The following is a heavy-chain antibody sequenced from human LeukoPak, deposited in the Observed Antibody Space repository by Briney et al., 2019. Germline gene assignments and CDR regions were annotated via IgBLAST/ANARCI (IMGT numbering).Heavy chain of an antibody. Sequence: GGSLRLSCAASGFTFSSYAMSWVRQAPGKGLEWVSAISGSGGSTYYADSVKGRFTISRDNSKNTLYLQMNSLRAEDTAVYYCAKDRLSLTGYSLGALFDYWGQGTLVTVSS. D-gene: IGHD3-9*01. CDR2: ISGSGGST. V-gene: IGHV3-23*01. CDR1: GFTFSSYA. J-gene: IGHJ4*02. CDR3: AKDRLSLTGYSLGALFDY.